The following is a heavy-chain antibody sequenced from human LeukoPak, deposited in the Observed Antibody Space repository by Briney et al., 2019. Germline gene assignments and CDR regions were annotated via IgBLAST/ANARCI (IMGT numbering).Heavy chain of an antibody. J-gene: IGHJ6*02. Sequence: GGSLRLSCEASGFTFDDYAMHWVRQAPGKGLEWVSGIKWNSADIDYAGSVKGRFTISRDNARNTLYLHMSSLRVEDTALYYCVKALNAGTHYYGMDVWGQGTTVTVSS. CDR1: GFTFDDYA. D-gene: IGHD3-10*01. V-gene: IGHV3-9*01. CDR3: VKALNAGTHYYGMDV. CDR2: IKWNSADI.